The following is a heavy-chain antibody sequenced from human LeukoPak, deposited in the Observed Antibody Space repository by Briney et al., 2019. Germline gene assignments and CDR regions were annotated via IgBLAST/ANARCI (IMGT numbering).Heavy chain of an antibody. V-gene: IGHV4-59*01. CDR1: GGSISSYY. CDR3: ARTRIPNAFDI. D-gene: IGHD3-3*01. J-gene: IGHJ3*02. Sequence: SETLSLTCTVSGGSISSYYGSWIRQPPGKGLEWIGYIYYSGSTNYNPSLKSRVTISVDTSKNQFSLKLSSVTAADTAVYYCARTRIPNAFDIWAQGTMVTVSS. CDR2: IYYSGST.